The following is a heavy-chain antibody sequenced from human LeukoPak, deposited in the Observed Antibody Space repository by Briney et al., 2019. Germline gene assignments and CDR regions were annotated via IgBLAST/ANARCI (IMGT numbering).Heavy chain of an antibody. CDR3: ARDGWVVTAYYYYGMDV. D-gene: IGHD4-23*01. V-gene: IGHV3-30-3*01. CDR1: GFTFSSYA. J-gene: IGHJ6*02. Sequence: QPGGSLRLSCAASGFTFSSYAMHWVRQAPGKGLEWVAVISYDGSNKYYADSVKGRFTISRDNSKNTLYLQMNSLRAEDTAVYYCARDGWVVTAYYYYGMDVWGQGTTVTVSS. CDR2: ISYDGSNK.